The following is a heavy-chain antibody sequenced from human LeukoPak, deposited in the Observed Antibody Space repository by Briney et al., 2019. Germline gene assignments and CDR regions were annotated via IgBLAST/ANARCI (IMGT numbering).Heavy chain of an antibody. Sequence: SETLSLTCAVSGGSISSGGYSWSWIRQPPGKGLEWIGYIYHSGSTNYNPSLKSRVTISVDTSKDQFSLKLSSVTAADTAVYYCARRVPAAIGGYYHYAMDVWGQGTTVTVSS. CDR3: ARRVPAAIGGYYHYAMDV. J-gene: IGHJ6*02. CDR2: IYHSGST. V-gene: IGHV4-30-2*01. D-gene: IGHD2-2*02. CDR1: GGSISSGGYS.